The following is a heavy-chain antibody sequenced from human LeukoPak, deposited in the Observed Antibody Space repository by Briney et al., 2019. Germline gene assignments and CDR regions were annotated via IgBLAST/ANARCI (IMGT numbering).Heavy chain of an antibody. V-gene: IGHV1-8*01. CDR1: GYTFTSYD. CDR2: MNPNSGNT. Sequence: ASVKVSCKASGYTFTSYDINWVRQATGQGLEWMGWMNPNSGNTGYAQKFQGRVTMTRNTSISTAYMELSSLRSEDTAVYYCARGSSLYPFLDYWGQGTLVTVSS. D-gene: IGHD2-2*02. J-gene: IGHJ4*02. CDR3: ARGSSLYPFLDY.